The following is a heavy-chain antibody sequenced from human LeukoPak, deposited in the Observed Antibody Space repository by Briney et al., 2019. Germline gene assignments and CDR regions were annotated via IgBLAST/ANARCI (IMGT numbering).Heavy chain of an antibody. CDR1: GFTFSSYA. D-gene: IGHD3-3*01. Sequence: GGSLRLSCAASGFTFSSYAMSWVRQAPGKGLEWVSAISGSGGSTYYADSVKGRFTISRDNSKNTLYLQMNSLRAEGTAVYYCAKDRVTIFGVDPYYFDYWGQGTLVTVSS. V-gene: IGHV3-23*01. CDR2: ISGSGGST. CDR3: AKDRVTIFGVDPYYFDY. J-gene: IGHJ4*02.